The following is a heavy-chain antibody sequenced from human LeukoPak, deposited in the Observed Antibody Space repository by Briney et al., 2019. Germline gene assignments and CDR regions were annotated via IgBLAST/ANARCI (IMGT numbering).Heavy chain of an antibody. CDR2: INPSSGGT. V-gene: IGHV1-2*02. CDR3: ARGIGYEPFDY. CDR1: GYTFTGYY. Sequence: RASVEVSCKASGYTFTGYYMHWVRQAPGQGLEWMGWINPSSGGTNYAQKFQGRVTMTRDTSISTAYMELSRLRSDDTAVYYCARGIGYEPFDYWGQGTLVTVSS. J-gene: IGHJ4*02. D-gene: IGHD5-12*01.